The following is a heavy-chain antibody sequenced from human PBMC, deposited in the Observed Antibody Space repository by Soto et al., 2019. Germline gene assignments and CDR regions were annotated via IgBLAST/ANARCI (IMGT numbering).Heavy chain of an antibody. D-gene: IGHD3-10*01. CDR3: ASAGSNYEGAGSYYYYYYMDV. Sequence: SETLSLTCTVSGGSISSYYWSWIRQPPGKGLEWIGYIYYSGSTNYNPSLKSRVTISVDTSKNQFSLKLSSVTAADTAVYYCASAGSNYEGAGSYYYYYYMDVWGKGTTVTVAS. CDR1: GGSISSYY. CDR2: IYYSGST. J-gene: IGHJ6*03. V-gene: IGHV4-59*08.